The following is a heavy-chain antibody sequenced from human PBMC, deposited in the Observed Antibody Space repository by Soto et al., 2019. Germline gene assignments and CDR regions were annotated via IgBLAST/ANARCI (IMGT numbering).Heavy chain of an antibody. Sequence: QVQLVQSGAEVKKPGASVKVSCKASRYTFISYDINWVRQATGQGLEWMGWMNPKSANTGYAQNFQGRVTMTRNTSXSIXYMELSSLRSEDTAVYYCARSPSWETTVTPYYFDYWGQGTLVTVSS. CDR2: MNPKSANT. CDR3: ARSPSWETTVTPYYFDY. D-gene: IGHD4-4*01. J-gene: IGHJ4*02. V-gene: IGHV1-8*01. CDR1: RYTFISYD.